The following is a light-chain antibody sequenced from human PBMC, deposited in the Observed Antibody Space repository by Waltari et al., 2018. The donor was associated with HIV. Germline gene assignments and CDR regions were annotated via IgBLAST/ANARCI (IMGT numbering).Light chain of an antibody. Sequence: IQMTQSPSSLSVSIGDRVIITCQASQSISSYLNWYQQKPGKAPKLLIYTASTLRSGVPSRFSGSKSGKSGTDFTLTISRLQPEDFATYYCQQTYITPATFCQGTRLEVK. J-gene: IGKJ1*01. CDR3: QQTYITPAT. V-gene: IGKV1-39*01. CDR2: TAS. CDR1: QSISSY.